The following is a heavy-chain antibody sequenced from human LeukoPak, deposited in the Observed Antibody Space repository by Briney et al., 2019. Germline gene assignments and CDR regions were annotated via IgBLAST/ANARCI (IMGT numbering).Heavy chain of an antibody. J-gene: IGHJ4*02. Sequence: PGGSLRLSCAASGFTFDDYAMHWVRQAPGKGLEWVSGISWNSGSIGYADSVKGRFTISRDNSKDTLYLQMNSLRVEDTAVYYCARGIALYQATPYWGQGTLVTVSS. CDR3: ARGIALYQATPY. V-gene: IGHV3-9*01. D-gene: IGHD2-2*01. CDR2: ISWNSGSI. CDR1: GFTFDDYA.